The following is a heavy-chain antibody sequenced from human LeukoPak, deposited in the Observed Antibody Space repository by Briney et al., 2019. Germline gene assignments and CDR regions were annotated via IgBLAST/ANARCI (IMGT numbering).Heavy chain of an antibody. J-gene: IGHJ4*02. Sequence: GGSLRLSCAASGFTVSSNYMSWVRQAPGKGLEWVSVIYSGGSTYYADSVKGRFTISRDDAKNTLYLQMNSLRAEDTAVYYCARDLVATIGGYGDYDTHFDYWGQGTLVTVSS. D-gene: IGHD5-12*01. V-gene: IGHV3-53*01. CDR3: ARDLVATIGGYGDYDTHFDY. CDR1: GFTVSSNY. CDR2: IYSGGST.